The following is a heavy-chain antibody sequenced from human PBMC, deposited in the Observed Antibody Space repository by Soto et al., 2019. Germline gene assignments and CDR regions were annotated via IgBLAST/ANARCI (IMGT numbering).Heavy chain of an antibody. J-gene: IGHJ6*02. CDR2: ISYDVSNK. CDR3: ARDEIRISSAYGMDV. Sequence: QVQLVESGGGEVQPGLSLRLSCAASGFTFSSYAMHWVRQAPGKWLERVAVISYDVSNKYYAESVKGRFTISRENSQNTQYLQLNSLRAEDTVVHFCARDEIRISSAYGMDVSGRGTTVTVYS. CDR1: GFTFSSYA. D-gene: IGHD3-3*01. V-gene: IGHV3-30-3*01.